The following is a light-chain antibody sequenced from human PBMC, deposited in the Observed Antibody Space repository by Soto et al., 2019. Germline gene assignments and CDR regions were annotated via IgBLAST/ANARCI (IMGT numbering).Light chain of an antibody. CDR1: QSVSTNN. CDR3: QQRSNWPLT. Sequence: EIVLTQSPGTLSLSPGDRATLSCRASQSVSTNNFAWYQQRPGQAPRLLIYGASSRATGIPDRFSGSGSGTDFTLTISRLEPEDFAVYYCQQRSNWPLTFGGGAKVEIK. CDR2: GAS. V-gene: IGKV3D-20*02. J-gene: IGKJ4*01.